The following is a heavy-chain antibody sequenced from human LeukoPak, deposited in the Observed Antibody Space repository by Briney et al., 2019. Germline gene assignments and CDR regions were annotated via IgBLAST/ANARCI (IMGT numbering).Heavy chain of an antibody. CDR3: ARALIVVVPAAMHMGFDL. J-gene: IGHJ2*01. V-gene: IGHV1-18*01. Sequence: ASVKVSCKASGYTFTSYDINWVRQATGQGLEWMGWISAYNGNTNYAQKLQGRVTMTTDTSTSTAYMELRSLRSDDTAVYYCARALIVVVPAAMHMGFDLWGRGTLVTVSS. D-gene: IGHD2-2*01. CDR2: ISAYNGNT. CDR1: GYTFTSYD.